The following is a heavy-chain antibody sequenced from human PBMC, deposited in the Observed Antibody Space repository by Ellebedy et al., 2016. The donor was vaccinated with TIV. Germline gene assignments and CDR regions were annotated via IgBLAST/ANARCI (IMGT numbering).Heavy chain of an antibody. CDR1: GYTFTSYD. J-gene: IGHJ1*01. D-gene: IGHD2-21*02. V-gene: IGHV1-69*06. CDR2: IIPIFGTA. CDR3: ATRGGGGDSN. Sequence: SVKVSXXASGYTFTSYDINWVRQAPGQGLEWMGGIIPIFGTANYAQKFQGRVTITADKSTSTAYMELSSLRSEDTAVYYCATRGGGGDSNWGQGTLVTVSS.